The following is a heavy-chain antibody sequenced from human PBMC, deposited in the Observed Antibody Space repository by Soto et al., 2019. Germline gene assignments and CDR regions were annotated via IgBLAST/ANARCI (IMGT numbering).Heavy chain of an antibody. J-gene: IGHJ4*02. CDR3: ARDSPPSDY. CDR2: TSHDGVT. CDR1: SGSIDNVYW. V-gene: IGHV4-4*02. Sequence: PSETLSLTCAVSSGSIDNVYWWSWVRQSPGKGLEWIGETSHDGVTNYNPSLEGRVTITRDTSASTAYMELSSLRSEDTAVYYCARDSPPSDYWGQGTLVTVSS.